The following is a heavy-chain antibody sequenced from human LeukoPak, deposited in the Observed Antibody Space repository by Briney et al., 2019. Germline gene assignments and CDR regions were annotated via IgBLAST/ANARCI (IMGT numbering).Heavy chain of an antibody. J-gene: IGHJ5*02. CDR2: ISGSGGST. CDR1: GFTFSSYA. D-gene: IGHD5-12*01. V-gene: IGHV3-23*01. Sequence: GGSLRLSCAASGFTFSSYAMSWVRQAPGKGLEWVSAISGSGGSTYYADSVKGRFTISRDNSKNTLYLQMNSLRAEDTDVYYCAKPQGVATPRRDWFDPWGQGTLVTVSS. CDR3: AKPQGVATPRRDWFDP.